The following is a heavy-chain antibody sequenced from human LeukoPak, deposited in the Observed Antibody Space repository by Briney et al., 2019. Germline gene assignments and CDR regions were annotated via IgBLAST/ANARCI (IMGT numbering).Heavy chain of an antibody. CDR1: GGSISSYY. J-gene: IGHJ6*03. V-gene: IGHV4-59*01. Sequence: SETLSLTCTVSGGSISSYYWSWIRQPPGKGLEWIGYIYYSGSTNYNPSLKSRVTISVDTSKNQFSLKLGSVTAADTAVYYCARARFGSSGWTEYYYYYYMDVWGKGTTVTVSS. D-gene: IGHD6-19*01. CDR2: IYYSGST. CDR3: ARARFGSSGWTEYYYYYYMDV.